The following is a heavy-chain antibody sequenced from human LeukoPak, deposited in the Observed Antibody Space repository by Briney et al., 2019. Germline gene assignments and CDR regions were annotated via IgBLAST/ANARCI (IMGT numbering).Heavy chain of an antibody. CDR2: IHTSGST. CDR1: GGSISSYY. J-gene: IGHJ6*02. Sequence: SETLSLTCTVSGGSISSYYWSWIRQPAGKGLEWIGRIHTSGSTNYNPSLKSRVTMSVDTSKNQFSLKLSSVTAADTAVYYCARDSGDFWSGQYGMDVWGQGTTVTVSS. CDR3: ARDSGDFWSGQYGMDV. D-gene: IGHD3-3*01. V-gene: IGHV4-4*07.